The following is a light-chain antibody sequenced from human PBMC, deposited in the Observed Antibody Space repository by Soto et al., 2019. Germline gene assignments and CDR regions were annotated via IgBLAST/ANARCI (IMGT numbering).Light chain of an antibody. J-gene: IGKJ4*01. V-gene: IGKV1-5*03. CDR1: QSISTW. Sequence: DFQMTQSPSTLSASVGDRVTITCRASQSISTWLAWYQQKPGKAPKLLIYKASSLESGVSSRFSGSGSGTEFTLPISSLQPDDFATYYCQQYNTYPLTFGGGTPVEIK. CDR2: KAS. CDR3: QQYNTYPLT.